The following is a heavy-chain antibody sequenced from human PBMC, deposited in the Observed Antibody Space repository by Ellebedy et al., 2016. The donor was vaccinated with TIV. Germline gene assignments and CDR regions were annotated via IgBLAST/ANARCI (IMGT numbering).Heavy chain of an antibody. Sequence: GGSLRLSCAASGFTFSSYAMSWVRQAPGKGLEWVSAISGRGGSTYYADSVKGRFTISRDNSKNTLYLQMNSLRAEDTAVYYCASHYGSGSYYSEFRGMDVWGQGTTVTVSS. CDR2: ISGRGGST. J-gene: IGHJ6*02. V-gene: IGHV3-23*01. D-gene: IGHD3-10*01. CDR3: ASHYGSGSYYSEFRGMDV. CDR1: GFTFSSYA.